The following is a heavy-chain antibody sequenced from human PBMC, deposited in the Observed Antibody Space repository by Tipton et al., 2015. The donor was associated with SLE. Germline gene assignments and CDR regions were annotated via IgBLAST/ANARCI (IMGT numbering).Heavy chain of an antibody. D-gene: IGHD5-24*01. CDR1: GLTFSDAW. CDR3: ASSGDGYNYYYYGMDV. V-gene: IGHV3-66*01. Sequence: SLRLSCSASGLTFSDAWMSWVRQAPGEGLEWVSLIDSGDSPFYADSVKGRFTISRDNAKNSLSLQMNSLRAEDTAVYYCASSGDGYNYYYYGMDVWGQGTTVTVSS. CDR2: IDSGDSP. J-gene: IGHJ6*02.